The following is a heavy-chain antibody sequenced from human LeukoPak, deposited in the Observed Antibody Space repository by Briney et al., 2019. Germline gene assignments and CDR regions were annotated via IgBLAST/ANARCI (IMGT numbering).Heavy chain of an antibody. CDR1: GFTVSSNY. CDR2: IYSGGST. CDR3: ARPDFPYYFDY. D-gene: IGHD3/OR15-3a*01. V-gene: IGHV3-53*01. J-gene: IGHJ4*02. Sequence: GGSLRLSCAASGFTVSSNYMSWVRQAPGKGLEWVSVIYSGGSTYYADSVKGRFTISRDNSKNTLYLQMNSLRAEDTAVYYCARPDFPYYFDYWGQGTLVTVSS.